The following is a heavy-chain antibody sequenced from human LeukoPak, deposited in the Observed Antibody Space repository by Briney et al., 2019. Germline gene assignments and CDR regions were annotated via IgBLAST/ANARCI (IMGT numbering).Heavy chain of an antibody. D-gene: IGHD5-18*01. Sequence: PGGSLRLSCAASGFTFDSYAMNWVRQAPGMGLEWVSGISSGGSTYYADSVNGRFTISRDNSRKSLYLQMNSLRAEDTAVYYCAKNVGQVWLPLGYWGQGTLVTVSS. CDR1: GFTFDSYA. CDR2: ISSGGST. CDR3: AKNVGQVWLPLGY. V-gene: IGHV3-23*01. J-gene: IGHJ4*02.